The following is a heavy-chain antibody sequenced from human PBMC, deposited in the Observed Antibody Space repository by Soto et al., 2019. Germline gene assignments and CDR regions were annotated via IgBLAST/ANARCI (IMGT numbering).Heavy chain of an antibody. CDR3: ARDRVRGYNYNWFDP. CDR2: IIPIFGTA. J-gene: IGHJ5*02. CDR1: GGTFSSYA. Sequence: GASVKVSCKASGGTFSSYAISWVRQAPGQGLEWMGGIIPIFGTANYAQKFQGRVTITADESTSTAYMELSSLRSEDTAVYYCARDRVRGYNYNWFDPWGQGTLVTVSS. D-gene: IGHD5-18*01. V-gene: IGHV1-69*13.